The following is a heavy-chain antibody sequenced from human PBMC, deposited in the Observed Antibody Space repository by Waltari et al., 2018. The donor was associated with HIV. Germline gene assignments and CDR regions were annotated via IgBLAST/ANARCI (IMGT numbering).Heavy chain of an antibody. J-gene: IGHJ1*01. V-gene: IGHV1-24*01. CDR3: VTLYNESPLYSNF. D-gene: IGHD2-15*01. CDR2: FDPKNGKP. CDR1: GYPPSDLS. Sequence: QLIQSTSALKRPGASVPISCQVSGYPPSDLSMQWVRQGRGRRLGWMGGFDPKNGKPVYSQRFWGRVSLAEDTSEDTAFLELNRLTSDDTAVYYCVTLYNESPLYSNFWGQGTLVTV.